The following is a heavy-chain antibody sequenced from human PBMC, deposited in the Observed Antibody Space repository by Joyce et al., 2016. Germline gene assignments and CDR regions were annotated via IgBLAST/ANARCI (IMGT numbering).Heavy chain of an antibody. J-gene: IGHJ6*02. CDR2: LYTGGTT. D-gene: IGHD3-22*01. CDR1: GFTVNSYY. V-gene: IGHV3-66*01. CDR3: ARSRGYFDSSGYRPYYYGVDV. Sequence: EVQLVEAGGGLVPPGGSLRPSCAASGFTVNSYYMTWVRPAPERGLEWVSVLYTGGTTYYADCVKGRFTSSRDNSKNTLYLQRNSLGAEDTAVYYCARSRGYFDSSGYRPYYYGVDVWGQGTTVTVSS.